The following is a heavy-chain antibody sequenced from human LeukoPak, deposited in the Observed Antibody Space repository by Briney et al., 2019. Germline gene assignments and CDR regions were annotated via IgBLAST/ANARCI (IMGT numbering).Heavy chain of an antibody. CDR1: GFSFSIYW. CDR3: ARDLAGHYYGSGSSFDY. Sequence: GGSLRLSCAASGFSFSIYWMSWVRQAPGKGLEWVANTREDGSEKYYVDSVKGRFTISRDNAKNSLYLQMNSLRAEDTAVYYCARDLAGHYYGSGSSFDYWGQGTLVTVSS. J-gene: IGHJ4*02. CDR2: TREDGSEK. V-gene: IGHV3-7*01. D-gene: IGHD3-10*01.